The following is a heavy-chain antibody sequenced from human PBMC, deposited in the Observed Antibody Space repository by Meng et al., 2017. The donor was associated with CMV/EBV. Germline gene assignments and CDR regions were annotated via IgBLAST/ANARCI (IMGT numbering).Heavy chain of an antibody. V-gene: IGHV4-38-2*02. CDR2: LYHSGST. J-gene: IGHJ1*01. CDR1: GYSISSGYY. Sequence: SETLSLTCTVSGYSISSGYYWGWIRQPPGKGLEWIGSLYHSGSTYYNPSLKSRVTISVDTSKNQFSLKLSSVTAADTAVYYCASGVGVVIILSRRGTGRWGQGTLVTVLL. D-gene: IGHD3-3*01. CDR3: ASGVGVVIILSRRGTGR.